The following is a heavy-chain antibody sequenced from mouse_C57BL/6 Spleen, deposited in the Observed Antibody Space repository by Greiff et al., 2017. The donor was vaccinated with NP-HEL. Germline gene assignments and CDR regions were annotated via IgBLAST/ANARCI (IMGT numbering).Heavy chain of an antibody. V-gene: IGHV5-9-1*02. Sequence: EVKLVESGEGLVKPGGSLKLSCAASGFTFSSYAMSWVRQTPEKRLEWVAYISSGGDYIYYADTVKGRFTIARDNARNTLYLQMSSLKSEDTAMYYCTRDQGLRPWFAYWGQGTLVTVSA. D-gene: IGHD2-4*01. CDR2: ISSGGDYI. CDR1: GFTFSSYA. J-gene: IGHJ3*01. CDR3: TRDQGLRPWFAY.